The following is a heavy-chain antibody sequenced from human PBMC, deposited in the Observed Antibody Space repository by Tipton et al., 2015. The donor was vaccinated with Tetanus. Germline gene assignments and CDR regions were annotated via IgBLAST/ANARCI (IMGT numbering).Heavy chain of an antibody. CDR1: GGSISSGGYY. D-gene: IGHD4-17*01. J-gene: IGHJ4*02. CDR3: ARAPSQDGDLDS. Sequence: TLSLTCTVSGGSISSGGYYWSWIRQHPGKGLEWIGYIYYSGSTYYNPSLKSRVTISVDTSKNQFSLKLRSVTAADTAVYYCARAPSQDGDLDSRGQGTLVAVSS. CDR2: IYYSGST. V-gene: IGHV4-31*03.